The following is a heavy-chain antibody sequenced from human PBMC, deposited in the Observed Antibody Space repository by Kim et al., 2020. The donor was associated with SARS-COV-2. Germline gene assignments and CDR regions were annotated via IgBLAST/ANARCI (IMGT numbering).Heavy chain of an antibody. Sequence: AQKPQGRATMTTDTSTSTAYMELRSLRSDDTAVYYCARGGYYYGSGSLDYWGQGTLVTVSS. V-gene: IGHV1-18*01. CDR3: ARGGYYYGSGSLDY. J-gene: IGHJ4*02. D-gene: IGHD3-10*01.